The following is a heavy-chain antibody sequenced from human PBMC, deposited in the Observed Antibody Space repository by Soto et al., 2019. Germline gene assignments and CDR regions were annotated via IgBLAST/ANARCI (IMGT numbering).Heavy chain of an antibody. V-gene: IGHV1-2*02. CDR1: GYTFTGYF. Sequence: ASVKVSCKAFGYTFTGYFMHWVRQAPGQGLEWLGWINPNSGATKYAKKFQGRVTLTRDTSINTAYMEMSMLRSDDTAVYYCARGGGTILAPLPWGQGTLVTVSS. D-gene: IGHD3-3*01. CDR2: INPNSGAT. CDR3: ARGGGTILAPLP. J-gene: IGHJ5*02.